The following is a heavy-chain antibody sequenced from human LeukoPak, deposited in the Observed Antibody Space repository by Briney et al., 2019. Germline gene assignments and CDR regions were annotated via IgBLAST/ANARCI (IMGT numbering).Heavy chain of an antibody. Sequence: PSETLSLTCTVSGGSISSYYWSWIRQPAGEGLEWIGHIYSTGSTNYNPSLKSRVTLSVDRSKNQFSLRLNSVTAADTAVYYCARRRFVRGPDVVNPFDYWGQGTLVTVSS. V-gene: IGHV4-4*07. CDR2: IYSTGST. D-gene: IGHD2-8*01. J-gene: IGHJ4*02. CDR1: GGSISSYY. CDR3: ARRRFVRGPDVVNPFDY.